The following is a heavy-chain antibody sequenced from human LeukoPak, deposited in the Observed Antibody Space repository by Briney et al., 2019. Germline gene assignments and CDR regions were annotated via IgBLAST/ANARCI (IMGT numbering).Heavy chain of an antibody. Sequence: SETLSLTCTVSGGSISSYYWSWIRQPAGKGLEWIGRIYTSGSTNYNPSLKSRVTMSVDTSKNQFSLKLSSVTAADTAVYYRAREGRRYDFWSGYSTYYYYMDVWGKGTTVTVSS. CDR2: IYTSGST. J-gene: IGHJ6*03. CDR1: GGSISSYY. D-gene: IGHD3-3*01. CDR3: AREGRRYDFWSGYSTYYYYMDV. V-gene: IGHV4-4*07.